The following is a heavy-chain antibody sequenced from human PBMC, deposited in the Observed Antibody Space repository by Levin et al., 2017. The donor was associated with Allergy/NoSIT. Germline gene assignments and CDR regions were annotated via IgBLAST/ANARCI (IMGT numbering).Heavy chain of an antibody. CDR3: ARGDSYYYYYMDV. CDR2: IIISSSYT. J-gene: IGHJ6*03. CDR1: FFPFLSSS. V-gene: IGHV3-11*05. Sequence: PGFSLLLSFSSSFFPFLSSSLLFLLPSPFPFLSFFSYIIISSSYTNYADSVKGRFTISRDNAKNSLYLQMNSLRAEDTAVYYCARGDSYYYYYMDVWGKGTTVTVSS.